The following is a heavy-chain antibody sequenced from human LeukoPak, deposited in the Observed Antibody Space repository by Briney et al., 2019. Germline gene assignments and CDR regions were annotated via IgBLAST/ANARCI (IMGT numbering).Heavy chain of an antibody. J-gene: IGHJ4*02. Sequence: ASVKVSCKVSGYTLTELSMHWVRQAPGKGLEWMGGFDPEDGETIYAQKFQGRVTMTEDTSTDTAYMELSSLRSEDTAVYYCATGYCSSTSCLFNFDYWGQGTLVTVSS. CDR2: FDPEDGET. CDR3: ATGYCSSTSCLFNFDY. CDR1: GYTLTELS. V-gene: IGHV1-24*01. D-gene: IGHD2-2*01.